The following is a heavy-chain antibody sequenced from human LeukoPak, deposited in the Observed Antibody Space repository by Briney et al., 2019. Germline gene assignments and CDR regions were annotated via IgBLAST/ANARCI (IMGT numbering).Heavy chain of an antibody. CDR3: GRGIKSFDP. J-gene: IGHJ5*02. Sequence: GASVMVSCKASGYTFIDYYIHWVRQAPGQGLEWMGWINPKSGDTNYSQKFQDRVTMTRDTSTSTAYMELRSLRSEDTAVYYCGRGIKSFDPWGQGTLVTVSS. CDR2: INPKSGDT. CDR1: GYTFIDYY. V-gene: IGHV1-2*02.